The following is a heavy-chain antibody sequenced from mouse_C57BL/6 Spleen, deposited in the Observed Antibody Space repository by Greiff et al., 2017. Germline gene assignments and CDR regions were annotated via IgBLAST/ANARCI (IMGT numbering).Heavy chain of an antibody. V-gene: IGHV14-4*01. Sequence: EVQLQQSGAELVRPGASVKLSCTASGFNIKDDYMHWVKQRPEQGLEWIGWLDPENGDTEYASKFQGKATITADTSSNTAYMQLSSLTSEDTAVYYCTTSDDGYYLAGFAYWGQGTLVTVSA. CDR1: GFNIKDDY. CDR2: LDPENGDT. CDR3: TTSDDGYYLAGFAY. J-gene: IGHJ3*01. D-gene: IGHD2-3*01.